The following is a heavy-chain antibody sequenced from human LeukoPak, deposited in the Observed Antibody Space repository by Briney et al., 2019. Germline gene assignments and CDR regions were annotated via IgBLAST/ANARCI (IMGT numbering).Heavy chain of an antibody. CDR3: VRIKGSYFDY. J-gene: IGHJ4*02. CDR2: ISSSGSAI. V-gene: IGHV3-48*01. Sequence: GGSLRLSCAASGFPLSSYSINWVRQAPGKGLEWVSYISSSGSAIYYVDSVKGRFTVSRDNAKNSLFLQMNSPRAEDTAVYYCVRIKGSYFDYWGQGDLVTVSS. D-gene: IGHD2-15*01. CDR1: GFPLSSYS.